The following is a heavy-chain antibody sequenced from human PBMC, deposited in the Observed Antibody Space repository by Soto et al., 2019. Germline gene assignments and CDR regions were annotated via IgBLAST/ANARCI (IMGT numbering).Heavy chain of an antibody. CDR3: ARGYGGPIGWFDP. CDR1: GYTCTSYA. Sequence: QVQLVQSGAEVKKPGASGKVSCKASGYTCTSYAMHWVRQAPGQRLGWMGWINAGNCNTKCSQKFQGRVTITRDTSASTAYMELSSLRSEDTAVYYCARGYGGPIGWFDPWGQGTLVTVSS. J-gene: IGHJ5*02. V-gene: IGHV1-3*01. CDR2: INAGNCNT. D-gene: IGHD3-16*01.